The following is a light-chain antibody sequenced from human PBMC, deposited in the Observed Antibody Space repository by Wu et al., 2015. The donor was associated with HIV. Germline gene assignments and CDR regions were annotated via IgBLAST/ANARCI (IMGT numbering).Light chain of an antibody. CDR1: QSASRW. CDR2: GAS. J-gene: IGKJ2*01. V-gene: IGKV3-20*01. CDR3: QQYDSSHSYT. Sequence: QFPSTLSASVGDRVTIACRASQSASRWLAWYQQKPGQAPRLLIYGASNRATGIPDRFSGSGSGTDFTLTISRLEAEDSAVYFCQQYDSSHSYTFGQGTKLEIK.